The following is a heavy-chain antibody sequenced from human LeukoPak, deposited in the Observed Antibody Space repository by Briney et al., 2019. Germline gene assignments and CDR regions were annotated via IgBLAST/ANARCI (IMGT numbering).Heavy chain of an antibody. CDR3: ARDLGDGEFDS. Sequence: PRGSLRLSCAASGFAVSSNDMSWVRQAPGKGLKWVSTIYVGGRTYYADSVKGRFTISRDDSKNMVYLQMNSLRAEDTATYFCARDLGDGEFDSWGQGTLVTVSS. J-gene: IGHJ4*02. CDR1: GFAVSSND. CDR2: IYVGGRT. D-gene: IGHD3-10*01. V-gene: IGHV3-53*01.